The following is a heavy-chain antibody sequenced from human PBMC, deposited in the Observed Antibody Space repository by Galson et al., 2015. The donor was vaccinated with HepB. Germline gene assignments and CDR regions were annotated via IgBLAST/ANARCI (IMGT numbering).Heavy chain of an antibody. D-gene: IGHD3-22*01. CDR3: ANPDYYDSSGYTYDAFDI. CDR2: ISYDGSNK. Sequence: SLRLSCAASGFTFSSYGMHWVRQAPGKGLEWVAVISYDGSNKYYAGSVKGRFTISRDNSKNTLYLQMNSLRAEDTAVYYCANPDYYDSSGYTYDAFDIWGQGTMVTVSS. V-gene: IGHV3-30*18. J-gene: IGHJ3*02. CDR1: GFTFSSYG.